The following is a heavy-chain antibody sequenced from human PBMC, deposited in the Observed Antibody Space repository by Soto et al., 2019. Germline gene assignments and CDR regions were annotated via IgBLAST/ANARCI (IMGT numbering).Heavy chain of an antibody. CDR3: ARDFRLNVVTAYGMDV. V-gene: IGHV4-59*01. Sequence: QVQLQESGPGLVKPSETLSLTCTVSGGSISSYYWSWIRQPPGKGLEWIGYIYYSGSTNYNPSLKSRVTISVDTSKNQFSLELSSVTAADTAGYYCARDFRLNVVTAYGMDVWGQGTTVTVSS. CDR1: GGSISSYY. J-gene: IGHJ6*02. CDR2: IYYSGST. D-gene: IGHD2-21*02.